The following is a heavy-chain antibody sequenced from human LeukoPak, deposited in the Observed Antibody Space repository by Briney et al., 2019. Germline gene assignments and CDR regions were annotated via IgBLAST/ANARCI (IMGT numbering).Heavy chain of an antibody. J-gene: IGHJ6*02. V-gene: IGHV3-21*01. CDR3: ASHIVVVTAIRYYAMDV. Sequence: GGSLRLSCAASGFSFGSYDMNWVRQAPGKGLEWVSSITTSSSYIYYADSVKGRFTVSRHKAKNSLYLQMNSLRAEDTAVYHCASHIVVVTAIRYYAMDVWGQGTTVTVSS. CDR2: ITTSSSYI. CDR1: GFSFGSYD. D-gene: IGHD2-2*01.